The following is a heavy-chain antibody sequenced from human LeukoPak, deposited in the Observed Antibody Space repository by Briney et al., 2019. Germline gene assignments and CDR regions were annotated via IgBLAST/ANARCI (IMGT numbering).Heavy chain of an antibody. CDR3: ATDSPETAAFDY. CDR2: ISSSSSYI. V-gene: IGHV3-21*01. D-gene: IGHD1-1*01. J-gene: IGHJ4*02. Sequence: GGSLRLSCAASGFTFSSYSMNWVRQAPGKGLEWVSSISSSSSYIYYADSVKGRFTISRDNAKNSLYLQMDSLRAEDTAVYYCATDSPETAAFDYWGQGTLVTVSS. CDR1: GFTFSSYS.